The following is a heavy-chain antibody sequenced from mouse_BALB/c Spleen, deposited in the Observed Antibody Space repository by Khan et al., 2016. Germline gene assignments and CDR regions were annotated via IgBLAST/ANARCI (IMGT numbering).Heavy chain of an antibody. Sequence: EVKLEESGGGLVQPGGSMKLSCAASGFTFSDAWMDWVRQSPEMGLEWVAEIRSKANNHATYFAESVKGRFTISSDDYKSSVYLQMNSLRAKKTGIYSCRSIYLDYWGQGTTLTVSS. CDR2: IRSKANNHAT. V-gene: IGHV6-6*01. CDR3: RSIYLDY. J-gene: IGHJ2*01. CDR1: GFTFSDAW.